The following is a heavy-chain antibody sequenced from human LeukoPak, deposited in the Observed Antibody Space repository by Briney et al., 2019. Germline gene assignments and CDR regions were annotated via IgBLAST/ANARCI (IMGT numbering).Heavy chain of an antibody. CDR2: IRGRSDTT. D-gene: IGHD3-3*01. CDR3: AKDRSPSDDFWSGYYREYYFDY. J-gene: IGHJ4*02. V-gene: IGHV3-48*01. Sequence: PGGSLRLSCAASGFTFTMFSMNWLRQAPGKGLEWIAFIRGRSDTTYYADSVQGRFTISRDNSKNTLYLQMNSLRAEDTAVYYCAKDRSPSDDFWSGYYREYYFDYWGQGTLVTVSS. CDR1: GFTFTMFS.